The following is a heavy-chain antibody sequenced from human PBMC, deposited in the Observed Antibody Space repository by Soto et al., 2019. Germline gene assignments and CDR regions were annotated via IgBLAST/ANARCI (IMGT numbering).Heavy chain of an antibody. CDR1: GGSINTGGYF. Sequence: SETLSLTCTVSGGSINTGGYFWTWIRQHPGKGLEWIGYIASRGSTYYNPSLKGRLTIAADTSEDQFSLRLTSVTAADTAIYYCVRDGTKNLRDRFDPWGRGILVTVSS. V-gene: IGHV4-31*03. J-gene: IGHJ5*02. CDR3: VRDGTKNLRDRFDP. CDR2: IASRGST. D-gene: IGHD1-1*01.